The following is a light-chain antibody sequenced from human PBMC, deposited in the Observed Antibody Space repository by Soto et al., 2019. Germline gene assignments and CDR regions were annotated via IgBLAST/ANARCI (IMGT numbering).Light chain of an antibody. Sequence: SYELTQPPSVSEAPGKTARITCGGNNIGSKSVHWYQQKPGQAPVLVIYYDSDRPSGIPERFSGSNSGNTATLTISRVEAGDEADYYCQVWDSSSDHPVYVFGTGTKLTVL. CDR3: QVWDSSSDHPVYV. CDR2: YDS. CDR1: NIGSKS. J-gene: IGLJ1*01. V-gene: IGLV3-21*04.